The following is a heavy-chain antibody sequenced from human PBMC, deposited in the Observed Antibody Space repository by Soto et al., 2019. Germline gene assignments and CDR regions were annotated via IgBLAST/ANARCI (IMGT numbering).Heavy chain of an antibody. CDR3: ARDLITASGGPNWYFDL. D-gene: IGHD1-20*01. CDR1: GFTFSNAW. Sequence: GGSLRLSCAASGFTFSNAWMSWVRQAPGKGLEWVGRIKSKTDGGTTDYAAPVKGRFTISRDDSKNTLYLQMNSLKTEDTAVYYCARDLITASGGPNWYFDLWGRGTLVTVSS. J-gene: IGHJ2*01. CDR2: IKSKTDGGTT. V-gene: IGHV3-15*01.